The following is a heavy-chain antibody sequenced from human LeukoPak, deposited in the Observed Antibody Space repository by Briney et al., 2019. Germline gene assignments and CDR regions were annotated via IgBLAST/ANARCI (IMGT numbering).Heavy chain of an antibody. V-gene: IGHV4-59*08. Sequence: PSETQSLTCTVSGDSISYYYWSWIRQPPGKGLEWIGKIYYSGNTNYNPSLKSRVTISVDTSKNQFSLKLSSVTAADTAVYYCARAYYYDSSGHWPYYFDYWGQGTLVSVSS. CDR1: GDSISYYY. CDR3: ARAYYYDSSGHWPYYFDY. J-gene: IGHJ4*02. D-gene: IGHD3-22*01. CDR2: IYYSGNT.